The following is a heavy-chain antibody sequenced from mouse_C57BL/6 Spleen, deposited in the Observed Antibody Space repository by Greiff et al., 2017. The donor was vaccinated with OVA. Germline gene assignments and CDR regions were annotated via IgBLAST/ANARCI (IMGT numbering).Heavy chain of an antibody. CDR2: INPNNGGT. Sequence: EVQLQQSGPELVKPGASVKISCKASGYTFTDYYMNWVKQSHGKSLEWIGDINPNNGGTSYNQKFKGKATLTGDKSSSTAYMELRSLTSEDSAVYYCAREDTTVVATRDWYFDVWGTGTTVTVSS. D-gene: IGHD1-1*01. V-gene: IGHV1-26*01. CDR1: GYTFTDYY. CDR3: AREDTTVVATRDWYFDV. J-gene: IGHJ1*03.